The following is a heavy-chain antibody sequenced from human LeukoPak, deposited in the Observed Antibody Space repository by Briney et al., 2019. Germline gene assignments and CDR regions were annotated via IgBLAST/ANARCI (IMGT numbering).Heavy chain of an antibody. CDR2: IDPSDSYT. D-gene: IGHD2-15*01. CDR3: ASRLGYCSGGSCYDY. J-gene: IGHJ4*02. CDR1: GYSFTSYW. V-gene: IGHV5-10-1*01. Sequence: AESLKISCKGSGYSFTSYWISWVRQMPGKGLEWMGRIDPSDSYTNYSPSFQGHVTISADKSISTAYLQWSSLKASDTAMYYCASRLGYCSGGSCYDYWGQGTLVTVSS.